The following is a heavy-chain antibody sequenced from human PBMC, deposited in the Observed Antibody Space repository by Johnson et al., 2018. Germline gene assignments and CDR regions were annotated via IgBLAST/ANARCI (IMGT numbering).Heavy chain of an antibody. CDR2: IYYSGST. D-gene: IGHD3-22*01. Sequence: QVQLQESGPGLVKPSETLSLTCTVSGGSISSSSYSWGWIRQPPGKGLEWIGSIYYSGSTYYNPSLKSRVTISVDTSKNQFSLKLSSVTAADTAVYYCATLSTYYYDRSGRSQEYFQHWGQGTLVTVSS. CDR3: ATLSTYYYDRSGRSQEYFQH. CDR1: GGSISSSSYS. J-gene: IGHJ1*01. V-gene: IGHV4-39*01.